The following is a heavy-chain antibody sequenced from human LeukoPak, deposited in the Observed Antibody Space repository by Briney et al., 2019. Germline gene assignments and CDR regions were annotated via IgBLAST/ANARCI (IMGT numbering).Heavy chain of an antibody. CDR3: ATVNYIAVVFDY. J-gene: IGHJ4*02. V-gene: IGHV1-24*01. Sequence: GASVKVSCKVPGYTLTELSMHWVRQAPGKGLEWMGGFDPEDGETIYAQKFQGRVTMTEDTSTDTAYMELSSLRSEDTAVYYCATVNYIAVVFDYWGQGTLVTVSS. D-gene: IGHD6-19*01. CDR1: GYTLTELS. CDR2: FDPEDGET.